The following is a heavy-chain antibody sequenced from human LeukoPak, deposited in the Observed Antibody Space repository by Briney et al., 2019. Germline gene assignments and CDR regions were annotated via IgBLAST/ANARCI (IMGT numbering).Heavy chain of an antibody. Sequence: SETLTLTCAVYGGSFSGYFWSWIRQPPGKGLEWIGYIYYSGSTSYNPSLKNRFTISVDTSKNQFSLKLTSVAAADTAVYYCARDRKGLCDFWGQGTLVTVSS. CDR1: GGSFSGYF. CDR2: IYYSGST. J-gene: IGHJ4*02. V-gene: IGHV4-30-4*01. CDR3: ARDRKGLCDF.